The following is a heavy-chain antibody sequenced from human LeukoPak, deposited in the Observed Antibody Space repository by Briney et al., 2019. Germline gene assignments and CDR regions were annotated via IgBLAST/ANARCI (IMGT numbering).Heavy chain of an antibody. CDR3: ARRTLNYYGSGSLSY. CDR1: GGSFSGYY. D-gene: IGHD3-10*01. Sequence: SETLSLTCAVYGGSFSGYYWSWIRQPPGKGLEWIREINHSGSTNYNPSLKSRVTISVDTSKNQFSLRLSSVTAADTAVYYCARRTLNYYGSGSLSYWGQGTLVTVSS. J-gene: IGHJ4*02. CDR2: INHSGST. V-gene: IGHV4-34*01.